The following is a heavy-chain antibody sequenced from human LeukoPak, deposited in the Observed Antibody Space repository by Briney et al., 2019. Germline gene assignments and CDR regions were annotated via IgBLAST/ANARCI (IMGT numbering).Heavy chain of an antibody. CDR1: GGSFSGYY. J-gene: IGHJ5*02. V-gene: IGHV4-34*01. D-gene: IGHD6-19*01. Sequence: SETLSLTCAVYGGSFSGYYWSWIRQPPGKGLKWIGEINHSGSTNYNPSLKSRVTISVDTSKNQFSLKLSSVTAADTAVYYCARELWSGYSSGWYSMPNWFDPWGQGTLVTVSS. CDR3: ARELWSGYSSGWYSMPNWFDP. CDR2: INHSGST.